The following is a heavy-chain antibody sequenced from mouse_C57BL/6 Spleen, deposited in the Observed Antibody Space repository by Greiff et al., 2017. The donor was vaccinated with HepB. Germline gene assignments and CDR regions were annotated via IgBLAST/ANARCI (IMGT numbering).Heavy chain of an antibody. V-gene: IGHV1-81*01. CDR2: IYPRSGNT. Sequence: VQLQQSGAELARPGASVKLSCKASGYTFTSYGISWVKQRTGQGLEWIGEIYPRSGNTYYNEKFKGKATLTADKSSSTAYMEFRSLTSEDSAVYFCARGGTGFAYWGQGTLVTVSA. D-gene: IGHD3-3*01. J-gene: IGHJ3*01. CDR1: GYTFTSYG. CDR3: ARGGTGFAY.